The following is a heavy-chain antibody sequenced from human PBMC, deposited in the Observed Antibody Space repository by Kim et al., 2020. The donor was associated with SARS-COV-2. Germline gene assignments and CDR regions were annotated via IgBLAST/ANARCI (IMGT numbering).Heavy chain of an antibody. CDR1: GFTFSSYA. CDR3: AKGPWDYYDSSGYYYFDY. J-gene: IGHJ4*02. D-gene: IGHD3-22*01. CDR2: ISGSGGST. Sequence: GGSLRLSCAASGFTFSSYAMSWVRQAPGKGLEWVSAISGSGGSTYYADSVKGRFTISRDNSKNTLYLQMNSLRAEDTAVYYCAKGPWDYYDSSGYYYFDYWGQGTLVTVSS. V-gene: IGHV3-23*01.